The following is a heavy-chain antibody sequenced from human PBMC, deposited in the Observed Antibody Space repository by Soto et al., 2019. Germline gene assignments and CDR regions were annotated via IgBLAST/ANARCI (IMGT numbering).Heavy chain of an antibody. CDR2: VSYFGTT. CDR3: ARRYGGAFDY. V-gene: IGHV4-59*08. D-gene: IGHD2-21*01. J-gene: IGHJ4*02. CDR1: GGPLTTYF. Sequence: SETLSLTCNVSGGPLTTYFWSWIRQPPGKGLEWIGYVSYFGTTNYNPSLQSRLTISVDTSKNQFSLKLSSVTAADTAVYYCARRYGGAFDYWGQGTLVTVSS.